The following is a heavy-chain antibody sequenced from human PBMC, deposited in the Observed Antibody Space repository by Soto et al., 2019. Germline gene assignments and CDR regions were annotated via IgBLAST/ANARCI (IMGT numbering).Heavy chain of an antibody. CDR1: GFTFSSYA. D-gene: IGHD2-15*01. CDR2: ISGSGGST. CDR3: AKGMNVDPVVAATRFDY. V-gene: IGHV3-23*01. J-gene: IGHJ4*02. Sequence: GGSLRLSCAASGFTFSSYAMSWVRQAPGKGLEWVSAISGSGGSTYYPDPVKGRLTISRDNSKNTLYLQMNSLRAEDTAVYYCAKGMNVDPVVAATRFDYWGQGTLVTVSS.